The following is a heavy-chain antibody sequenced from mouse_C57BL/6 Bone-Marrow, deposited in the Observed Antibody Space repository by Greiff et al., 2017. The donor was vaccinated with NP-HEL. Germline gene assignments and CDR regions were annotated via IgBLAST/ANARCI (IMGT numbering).Heavy chain of an antibody. Sequence: VQLQQSGPELVKPGASVKISCKASGYTFTDYYMNWVKQSHGKSLEWIGDINPNNGGTSYNQKFKGKATLTVDKSSSTAYMELRSLTSEDSAVYYCARECWENRFAYWGQGTLVTVSA. V-gene: IGHV1-26*01. D-gene: IGHD4-1*01. CDR3: ARECWENRFAY. CDR2: INPNNGGT. J-gene: IGHJ3*01. CDR1: GYTFTDYY.